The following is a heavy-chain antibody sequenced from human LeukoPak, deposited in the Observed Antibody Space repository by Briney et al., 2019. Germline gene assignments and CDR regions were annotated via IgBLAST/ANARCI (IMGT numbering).Heavy chain of an antibody. CDR3: ARGRGSSWYYFDS. D-gene: IGHD6-13*01. J-gene: IGHJ4*02. Sequence: SETLSLTCTVSGVSINSYYWSWVRQPAGKGLEWIGRIYASGNTNYNPSLKGRVTMTVDTSKNQFSLNLSSVTAADTAVYYCARGRGSSWYYFDSWGQGTLVTVSS. V-gene: IGHV4-4*07. CDR2: IYASGNT. CDR1: GVSINSYY.